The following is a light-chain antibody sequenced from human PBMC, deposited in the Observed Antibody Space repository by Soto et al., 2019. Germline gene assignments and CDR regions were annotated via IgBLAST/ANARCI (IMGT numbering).Light chain of an antibody. CDR1: QSVSSSY. CDR3: QQFSSYPLT. V-gene: IGKV3-20*01. CDR2: GAS. J-gene: IGKJ4*01. Sequence: EIVLTQSPGTLSLSPVERATLSGRASQSVSSSYLAWYQQKPGQAPRLLIYGASSRATGIPDRFSGSGSGTDFTLTISRLEPEDFAVYYCQQFSSYPLTFGGGTKVDIK.